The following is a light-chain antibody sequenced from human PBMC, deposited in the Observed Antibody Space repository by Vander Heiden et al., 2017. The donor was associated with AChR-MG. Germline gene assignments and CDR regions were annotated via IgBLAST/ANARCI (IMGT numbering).Light chain of an antibody. J-gene: IGKJ1*01. V-gene: IGKV4-1*01. CDR2: WAS. CDR3: QQYYSTAWT. CDR1: QSVLYSSNNKKY. Sequence: DMVMTQSPDSLAVSLGQPATINCKSSQSVLYSSNNKKYLAWYQQKPGQPPKLLIYWASTRESGVPDRFSGSGSGTDFTLTISSLQAEDVAVYYCQQYYSTAWTFGQGTKVEIK.